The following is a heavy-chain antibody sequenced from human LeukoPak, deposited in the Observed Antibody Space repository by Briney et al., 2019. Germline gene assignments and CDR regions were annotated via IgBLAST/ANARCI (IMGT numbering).Heavy chain of an antibody. D-gene: IGHD3-22*01. V-gene: IGHV4-59*01. J-gene: IGHJ3*02. CDR2: IYYSGST. Sequence: SETLSLTCTVSGGSISSYYWSWIRQPPGRGLEWIGYIYYSGSTNYNPSLKSRVTISVDTSKNQFSLKLSSVTAADTAVYYCARGYPRRSYDSSGYHPGNAFDIWGQGTMVNVSS. CDR3: ARGYPRRSYDSSGYHPGNAFDI. CDR1: GGSISSYY.